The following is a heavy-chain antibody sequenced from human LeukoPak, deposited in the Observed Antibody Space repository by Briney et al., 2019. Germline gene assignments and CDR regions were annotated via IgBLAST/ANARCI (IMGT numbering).Heavy chain of an antibody. V-gene: IGHV3-23*01. D-gene: IGHD6-13*01. CDR1: GFTFSSYA. J-gene: IGHJ5*02. CDR2: ISGSGGST. Sequence: GGSLRLSCAASGFTFSSYAMSWVRQAPGKGLEWVSAISGSGGSTYYADSVKGRFTISRDNSKNTLYLQMNSLRAEDTAVYYCARIDSNTWYMALTWGQGTLVTVSA. CDR3: ARIDSNTWYMALT.